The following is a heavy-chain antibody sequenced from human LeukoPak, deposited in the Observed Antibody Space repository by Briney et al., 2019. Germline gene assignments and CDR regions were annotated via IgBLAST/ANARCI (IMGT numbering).Heavy chain of an antibody. D-gene: IGHD3-10*01. V-gene: IGHV4-31*03. CDR1: VGSLSSGGYY. J-gene: IGHJ4*02. Sequence: SQTLSLTCTVSVGSLSSGGYYWSWIRQHPGRGLGWLGYIYYSGSTYYNPSLKSRVTISVDTSKNQFSLKLSSVTAADTAVYYCARDPIWGVPHFDYWGQGTLVTVSS. CDR3: ARDPIWGVPHFDY. CDR2: IYYSGST.